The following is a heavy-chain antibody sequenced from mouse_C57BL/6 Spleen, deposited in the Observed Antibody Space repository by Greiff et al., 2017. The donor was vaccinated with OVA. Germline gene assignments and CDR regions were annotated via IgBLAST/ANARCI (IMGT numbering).Heavy chain of an antibody. V-gene: IGHV5-17*01. Sequence: EVKLMESGGGLVKPGGSLKLSCAASGFTFSDYGMHWVRQAPEKGLEWVAYISSGSSTIYYADTVKGRFTISRDNAKNTLFLQMTSLRSEDTAMYYCARPYYYGSSLFAYWGQGPLVTVSA. CDR2: ISSGSSTI. J-gene: IGHJ3*01. CDR1: GFTFSDYG. D-gene: IGHD1-1*01. CDR3: ARPYYYGSSLFAY.